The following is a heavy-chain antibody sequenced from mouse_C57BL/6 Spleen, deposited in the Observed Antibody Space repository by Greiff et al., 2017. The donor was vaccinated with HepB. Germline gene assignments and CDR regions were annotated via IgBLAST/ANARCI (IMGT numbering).Heavy chain of an antibody. D-gene: IGHD1-1*01. CDR1: GFTFSSYA. Sequence: EVKLQESGGGLVKPGGSLKLSCAASGFTFSSYAMSWVRQTPEKRLEWVATISDGGSYTYYPDNVKGRFTISRDNAKNNLYLQMSHLKSEDTAMYYCARDYYGSRGENYAMDYWGQGTSVTVSS. J-gene: IGHJ4*01. CDR2: ISDGGSYT. CDR3: ARDYYGSRGENYAMDY. V-gene: IGHV5-4*03.